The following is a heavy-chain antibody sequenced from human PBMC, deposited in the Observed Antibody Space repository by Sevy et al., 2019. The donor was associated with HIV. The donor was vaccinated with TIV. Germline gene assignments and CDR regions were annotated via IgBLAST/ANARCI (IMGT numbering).Heavy chain of an antibody. CDR2: ISGSGGST. Sequence: GGSLRLSCAASGFTFSSYAMSWVRQAPGKGLKWVSAISGSGGSTYYADSVKGRFTISRDNSKNTLYLQMNSRRAEDTAVYYCAKGQYYDFWSGYCDYWGQGTLVTVSS. J-gene: IGHJ4*02. V-gene: IGHV3-23*01. CDR3: AKGQYYDFWSGYCDY. CDR1: GFTFSSYA. D-gene: IGHD3-3*01.